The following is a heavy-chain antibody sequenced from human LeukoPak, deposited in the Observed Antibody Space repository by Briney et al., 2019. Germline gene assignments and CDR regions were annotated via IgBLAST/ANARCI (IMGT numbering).Heavy chain of an antibody. D-gene: IGHD4-23*01. CDR2: ISGSGVTT. CDR3: ARGGGHLDC. V-gene: IGHV3-23*01. J-gene: IGHJ4*02. CDR1: GFTFSSYA. Sequence: GGSLRLSCVASGFTFSSYAMAWVRQAPGKGLEWVSAISGSGVTTHNAGSVKGRFSISRDNSKNTLYLQMNSLRVEDTAVYYCARGGGHLDCWGQGTLVTVSS.